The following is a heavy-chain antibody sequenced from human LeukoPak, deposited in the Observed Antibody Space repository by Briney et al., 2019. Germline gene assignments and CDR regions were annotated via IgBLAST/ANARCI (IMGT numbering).Heavy chain of an antibody. CDR1: GFTFSSYG. J-gene: IGHJ4*02. D-gene: IGHD5-18*01. CDR3: AKNSGYSYGSYFDY. V-gene: IGHV3-30*02. CDR2: IRYDGSNK. Sequence: PGGSLRLSCAASGFTFSSYGMHWVRQAPGKGLEWVAFIRYDGSNKYYADSAKGRFTISRDNSKNTLYLQMNGLRAEDTAVYYCAKNSGYSYGSYFDYWGQGTLVTVSS.